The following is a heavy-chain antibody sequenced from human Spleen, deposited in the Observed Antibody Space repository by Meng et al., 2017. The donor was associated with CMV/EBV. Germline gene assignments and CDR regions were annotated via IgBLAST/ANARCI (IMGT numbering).Heavy chain of an antibody. V-gene: IGHV3-21*01. CDR1: GSLFSSYT. D-gene: IGHD3-22*01. CDR3: ARDGYQLSLGMDV. J-gene: IGHJ6*02. Sequence: GGSLRLSCAVSGSLFSSYTMNWVREAPGKGLEWVSSISSSSTYIYYADSVKGRFTISRDNAKNSLYLQMTSLRVDDTAVYYCARDGYQLSLGMDVWGQGTTVTVSS. CDR2: ISSSSTYI.